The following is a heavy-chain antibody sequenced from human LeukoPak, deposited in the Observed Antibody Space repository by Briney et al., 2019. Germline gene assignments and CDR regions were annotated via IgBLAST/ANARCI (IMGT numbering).Heavy chain of an antibody. D-gene: IGHD3-22*01. Sequence: ASVKVSCKASGGTFSSYAISWVRQAPGQGLEWMGRIIPILGIANYAQKFQGRVTITADKSTSTAYMELSSLRSEDTAVYYCARDLRDYYDSSGPYFDYWGQGTLVTVSS. CDR1: GGTFSSYA. CDR3: ARDLRDYYDSSGPYFDY. CDR2: IIPILGIA. J-gene: IGHJ4*02. V-gene: IGHV1-69*04.